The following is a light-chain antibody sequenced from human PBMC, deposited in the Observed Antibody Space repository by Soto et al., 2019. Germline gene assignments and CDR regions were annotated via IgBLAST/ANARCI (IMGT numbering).Light chain of an antibody. Sequence: ETVMTQSPATLSVSPGERATLSCRASQSVSSNLAWYQQKPGQAPRLLIYGASSRATGIPARFSGSGSGTEFTLTISSLQSEDLAVYCCQQYNNWPYTFGQGTKLESK. CDR3: QQYNNWPYT. J-gene: IGKJ2*01. V-gene: IGKV3-15*01. CDR2: GAS. CDR1: QSVSSN.